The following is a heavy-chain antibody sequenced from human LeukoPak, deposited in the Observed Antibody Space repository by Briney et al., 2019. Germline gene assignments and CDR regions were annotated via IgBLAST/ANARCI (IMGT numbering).Heavy chain of an antibody. CDR2: INSDGSWT. CDR1: GNYW. CDR3: AKDLQGPHNVPMAYGMDV. J-gene: IGHJ6*02. Sequence: GGSLRLSCAASGNYWMHWVRQAPGKGLVWVSHINSDGSWTSYADSVKGRFTISRDNSKSTLYLQMNSLRAEDTAVYYCAKDLQGPHNVPMAYGMDVWGQGTTVTVSS. D-gene: IGHD2-8*01. V-gene: IGHV3-74*01.